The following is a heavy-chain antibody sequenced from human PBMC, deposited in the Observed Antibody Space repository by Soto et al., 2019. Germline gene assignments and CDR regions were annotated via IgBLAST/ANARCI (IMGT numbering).Heavy chain of an antibody. V-gene: IGHV1-18*01. D-gene: IGHD3-3*01. Sequence: ASLKVSCKASGYTFTSYGISWVRQAPGQGLEWMGWISAYNGNTNYAQKLQGRVTMTTDTSTSTAYMELRSLRSDDTAVYYCATAPKNYDFWSGPPYYFDYWGQGTLVTVSS. CDR3: ATAPKNYDFWSGPPYYFDY. J-gene: IGHJ4*02. CDR2: ISAYNGNT. CDR1: GYTFTSYG.